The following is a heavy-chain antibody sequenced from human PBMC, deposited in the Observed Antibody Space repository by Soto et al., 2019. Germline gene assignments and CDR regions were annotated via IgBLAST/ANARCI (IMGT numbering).Heavy chain of an antibody. D-gene: IGHD2-21*02. Sequence: GESLKISCKGSGYSFTSYWIGWVRQMPGKGLEWMGIIYPGDSDTRYSPSFQGQVTISADKSISTAYLQWSSLKASDTAMYYCARLTYCGGDCDSDYYYGMDVWGQGTTVTV. J-gene: IGHJ6*02. CDR2: IYPGDSDT. CDR3: ARLTYCGGDCDSDYYYGMDV. CDR1: GYSFTSYW. V-gene: IGHV5-51*01.